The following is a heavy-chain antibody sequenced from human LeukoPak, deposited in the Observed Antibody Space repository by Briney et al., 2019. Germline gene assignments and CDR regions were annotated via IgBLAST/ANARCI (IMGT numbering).Heavy chain of an antibody. CDR1: EFTFSSYA. Sequence: GRSLRLSCAASEFTFSSYAMHWVRQAPGKGLEWVAVISYDGSNKYYADSVKGRFTISRDNSKNTLYLQMNSLRAEDTAVYYCARARRNTGGAVGYWGQGTLVTVSS. J-gene: IGHJ4*02. CDR2: ISYDGSNK. V-gene: IGHV3-30*01. D-gene: IGHD1-14*01. CDR3: ARARRNTGGAVGY.